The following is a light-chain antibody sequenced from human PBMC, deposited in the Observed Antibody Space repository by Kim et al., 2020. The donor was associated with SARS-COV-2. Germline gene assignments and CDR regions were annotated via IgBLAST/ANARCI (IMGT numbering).Light chain of an antibody. J-gene: IGLJ3*02. CDR1: NIGGKN. Sequence: SYELTQPSSVSVAPGKTARITCGGNNIGGKNVHWYLQKPGQAPVLVIYYDSDRPSGIPERFSGSNSGNTATLTISRVEAGDEADYYCQVWDGNSDPWVFGGGTQLTVL. V-gene: IGLV3-21*04. CDR3: QVWDGNSDPWV. CDR2: YDS.